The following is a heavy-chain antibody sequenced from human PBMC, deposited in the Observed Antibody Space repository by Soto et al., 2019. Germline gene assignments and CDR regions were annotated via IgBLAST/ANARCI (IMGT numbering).Heavy chain of an antibody. CDR2: IYDGGST. Sequence: QVELQESGPGLVKPSQTLSLTCTVSGGSISSGGYYWSWIRHHPGKGLEWIGYIYDGGSTYYNPSLKSRVTISVDTSKYQFSLKLSSVTAADTAVYYCASQATGWYPDYWGQGTLVTVSS. V-gene: IGHV4-31*03. CDR3: ASQATGWYPDY. CDR1: GGSISSGGYY. D-gene: IGHD6-19*01. J-gene: IGHJ4*02.